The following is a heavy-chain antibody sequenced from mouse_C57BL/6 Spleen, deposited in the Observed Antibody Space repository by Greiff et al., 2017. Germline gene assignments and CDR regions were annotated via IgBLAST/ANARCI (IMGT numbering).Heavy chain of an antibody. CDR3: ARNLPNWYFDV. CDR2: IWSGGST. J-gene: IGHJ1*03. Sequence: VQGVESGPGLVQPSQSLSITCTVSGFSLTSYGVHWVRQSPGKGLEWLGVIWSGGSTDYNAAFITRLSISKDNSKSQVFFKMNSLQADDTAIYYCARNLPNWYFDVWGTGTTVTVSS. D-gene: IGHD2-10*01. V-gene: IGHV2-2*01. CDR1: GFSLTSYG.